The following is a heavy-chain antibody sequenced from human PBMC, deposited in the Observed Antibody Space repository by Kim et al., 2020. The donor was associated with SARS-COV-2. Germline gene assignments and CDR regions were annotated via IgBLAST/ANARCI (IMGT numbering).Heavy chain of an antibody. CDR1: GYTFTSYG. CDR2: ISAYNGNT. J-gene: IGHJ6*02. Sequence: ASVKVSCKASGYTFTSYGISWVRQAPGQGLEWMGWISAYNGNTNYAQKLQGRVTMTTDTSTSTAYMELRSLRSDDTAVYYCAREAEISDYYYYGMDVWGQGTTVTVSS. CDR3: AREAEISDYYYYGMDV. V-gene: IGHV1-18*01.